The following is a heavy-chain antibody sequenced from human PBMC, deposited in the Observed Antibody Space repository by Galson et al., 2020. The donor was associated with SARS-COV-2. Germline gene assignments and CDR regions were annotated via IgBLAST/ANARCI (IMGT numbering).Heavy chain of an antibody. CDR3: ARVWDVVVVAATLHY. V-gene: IGHV1-2*02. J-gene: IGHJ4*02. D-gene: IGHD2-15*01. CDR1: GYTFTGYY. CDR2: INPNSGGT. Sequence: ASVKVSCKASGYTFTGYYMHWVRQAPGQGLEWMGWINPNSGGTKYAQKFQGRVTMTRDTSISTAYMELSRLRSDDTAVYYCARVWDVVVVAATLHYWGQGTLVTVSS.